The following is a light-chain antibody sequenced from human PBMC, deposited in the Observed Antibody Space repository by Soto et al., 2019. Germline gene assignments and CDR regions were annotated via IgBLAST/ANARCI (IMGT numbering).Light chain of an antibody. V-gene: IGLV2-14*01. Sequence: QSALTQPASVSGSPGQSITISCTGTSSDVGGYHYVSWCQQHPGKAPKLLIYNVSNRPSGVSNRFSGSKSGNTASLTISGLQAEDEADYYCSSHTSSSTVVFGGGTKVTVL. CDR3: SSHTSSSTVV. J-gene: IGLJ2*01. CDR1: SSDVGGYHY. CDR2: NVS.